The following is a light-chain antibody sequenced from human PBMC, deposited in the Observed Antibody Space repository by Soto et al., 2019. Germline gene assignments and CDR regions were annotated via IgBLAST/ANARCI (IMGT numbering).Light chain of an antibody. CDR3: QHYNRYSPYT. J-gene: IGKJ2*01. Sequence: DIQMTQFPSTLSASIGDRVTITCRASQSISTWLAWYQQKAGKAPKLLIYTASSLETGVPSRFSGSGSGTEFTRTVSSLQPDDFATYYCQHYNRYSPYTFGQGTRLEIK. CDR1: QSISTW. V-gene: IGKV1-5*03. CDR2: TAS.